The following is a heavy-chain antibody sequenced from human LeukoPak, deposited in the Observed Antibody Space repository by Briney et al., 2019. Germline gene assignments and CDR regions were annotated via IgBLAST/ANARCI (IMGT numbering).Heavy chain of an antibody. J-gene: IGHJ4*02. D-gene: IGHD2-15*01. Sequence: GGSLRLSCAASGFIFSSYWMSWVRQAPGKGLEWVANIKQDGSEKYYVDSVKGRFTISRDNAKNSLYLQMNSLRAEDTAVYYCAREDIVVVVAATEEIYYFDYWGQGTLVTVSS. CDR2: IKQDGSEK. CDR1: GFIFSSYW. CDR3: AREDIVVVVAATEEIYYFDY. V-gene: IGHV3-7*01.